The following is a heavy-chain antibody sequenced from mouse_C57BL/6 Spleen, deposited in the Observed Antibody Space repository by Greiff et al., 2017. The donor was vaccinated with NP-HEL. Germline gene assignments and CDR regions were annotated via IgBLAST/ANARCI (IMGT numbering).Heavy chain of an antibody. CDR2: IYPRSGNT. D-gene: IGHD2-1*01. J-gene: IGHJ2*01. Sequence: QVHVKQSGAELARPGASVKLSCKASGYTFTSYGISWVKQRTGQGLEWIGEIYPRSGNTYYNEKFKGKATLTADKSSSTAYMELRSLTSEDSAVYFCAREGKYYGNYEPLDYWGQGTTLTVSS. V-gene: IGHV1-81*01. CDR3: AREGKYYGNYEPLDY. CDR1: GYTFTSYG.